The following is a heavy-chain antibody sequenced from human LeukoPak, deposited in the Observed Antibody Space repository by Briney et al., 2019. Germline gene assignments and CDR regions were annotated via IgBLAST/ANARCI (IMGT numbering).Heavy chain of an antibody. D-gene: IGHD6-19*01. CDR1: GGSFTYYY. V-gene: IGHV4-34*01. J-gene: IGHJ4*02. Sequence: PSETLSLTCAVYGGSFTYYYWTWIRQPPGKGLEWIGEIHNSGSTNYNPSLKSRVTISVDTSKNQFSLKLSSVTTADTAVYYCARGVAAVAGMGVDYWGQGTLVTVSS. CDR3: ARGVAAVAGMGVDY. CDR2: IHNSGST.